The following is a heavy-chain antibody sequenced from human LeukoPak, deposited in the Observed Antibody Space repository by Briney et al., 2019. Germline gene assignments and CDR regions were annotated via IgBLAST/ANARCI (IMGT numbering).Heavy chain of an antibody. D-gene: IGHD6-19*01. CDR3: VKDSGWFHFDS. CDR1: GFTFSHSW. Sequence: GGSLRLSCVASGFTFSHSWMTWVRQAPGKGLEWVGHIKEDGSSQNYADSAKGRFTISRDNAKSSLHLQMNGLRAEDTAMYYCVKDSGWFHFDSWGQGTLVTVSS. CDR2: IKEDGSSQ. J-gene: IGHJ4*02. V-gene: IGHV3-7*03.